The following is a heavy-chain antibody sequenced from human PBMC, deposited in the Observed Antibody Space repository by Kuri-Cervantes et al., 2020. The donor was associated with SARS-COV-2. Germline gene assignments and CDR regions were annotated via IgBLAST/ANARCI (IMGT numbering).Heavy chain of an antibody. CDR2: TISVWDSS. Sequence: SVKVSCKASGGTLSGFGLSWVRQAPGQGLEWMGGTISVWDSSTYAQKFGGRVTITADEYTDTGYMELVGLRPDDTAVYYCARGQASRTTGGGDFPYHYLDDWGAGTTVTVSS. J-gene: IGHJ6*03. CDR3: ARGQASRTTGGGDFPYHYLDD. CDR1: GGTLSGFG. V-gene: IGHV1-69*13. D-gene: IGHD1-1*01.